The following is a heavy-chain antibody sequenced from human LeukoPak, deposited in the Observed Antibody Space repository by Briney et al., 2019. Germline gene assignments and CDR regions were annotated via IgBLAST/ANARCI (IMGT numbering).Heavy chain of an antibody. Sequence: QPGGSLRLSCTASGFTFSSYEMNWVRQAPGKGLEWVSYISSSGSTISYADSVRGRFTISRDNAKNSLYLQMNSLRAEDTAVYYCAREFGGFGFDPWGQGTLVTVSS. CDR1: GFTFSSYE. D-gene: IGHD3-10*01. J-gene: IGHJ5*02. V-gene: IGHV3-48*03. CDR2: ISSSGSTI. CDR3: AREFGGFGFDP.